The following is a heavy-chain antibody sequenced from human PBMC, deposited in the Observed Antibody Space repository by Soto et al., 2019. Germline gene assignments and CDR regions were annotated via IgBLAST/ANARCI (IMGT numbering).Heavy chain of an antibody. J-gene: IGHJ6*03. Sequence: ASVKVSCKASGYTFTSYDINWVRQATGQGLEWMGWMNPNSGNTGYAQKFQGRVTMTRNTSISTAYMELSSLRSEDTAVYYCARLLRYDFWSAHLSRPSYYMDVWGKGTTVTVSS. V-gene: IGHV1-8*01. CDR2: MNPNSGNT. CDR3: ARLLRYDFWSAHLSRPSYYMDV. D-gene: IGHD3-3*01. CDR1: GYTFTSYD.